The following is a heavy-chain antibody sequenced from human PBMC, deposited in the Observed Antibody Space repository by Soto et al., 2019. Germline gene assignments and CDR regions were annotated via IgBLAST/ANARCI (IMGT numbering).Heavy chain of an antibody. J-gene: IGHJ3*02. D-gene: IGHD4-17*01. CDR1: GYTFTSYG. Sequence: AASVKVSCKASGYTFTSYGISWVRQAPGQGLEWMGWISAYNGNTNYAQKLQGRVTMTTDTSTSTAYMELRSLRSDDTAVYYCATDFYGDYMTDAFDIWGQGTMVTVSS. CDR3: ATDFYGDYMTDAFDI. V-gene: IGHV1-18*01. CDR2: ISAYNGNT.